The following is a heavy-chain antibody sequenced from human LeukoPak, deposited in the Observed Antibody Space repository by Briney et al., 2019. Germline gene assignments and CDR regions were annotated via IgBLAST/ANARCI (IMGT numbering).Heavy chain of an antibody. D-gene: IGHD6-13*01. Sequence: GASVKVSCKASGYTFTGYYMHWVRQAPGQGLEWMGWINPNSGGAIYAQKFQGRVTMTEDTSTDTAYMELSSLRSEDTAVYYCASGYSSSWYSSSYYYYYMDVWGKGTTVTVSS. CDR2: INPNSGGA. J-gene: IGHJ6*03. CDR1: GYTFTGYY. CDR3: ASGYSSSWYSSSYYYYYMDV. V-gene: IGHV1-2*02.